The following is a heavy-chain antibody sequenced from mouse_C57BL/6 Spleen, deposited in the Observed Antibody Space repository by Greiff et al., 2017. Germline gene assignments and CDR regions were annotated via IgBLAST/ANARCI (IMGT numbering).Heavy chain of an antibody. CDR2: IHPNSGST. D-gene: IGHD1-1*01. J-gene: IGHJ1*03. CDR3: ARGVYYGSKYFDV. V-gene: IGHV1-64*01. Sequence: VQLQQPGAELVKPGASVKLSCKASGYTFTSYWMHWVKQRPGQGLEWIGMIHPNSGSTNYNEKFKSKATLTVDKSSSTAYMQLSSLTSEDSAVYYCARGVYYGSKYFDVWGTGTTVTVSS. CDR1: GYTFTSYW.